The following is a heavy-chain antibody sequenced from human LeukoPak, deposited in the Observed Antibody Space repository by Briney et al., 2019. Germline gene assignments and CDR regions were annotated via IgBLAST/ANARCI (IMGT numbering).Heavy chain of an antibody. D-gene: IGHD3-22*01. V-gene: IGHV3-53*04. CDR3: ARDKYYYDSSGYYYYGMDV. J-gene: IGHJ6*02. CDR2: IYSGGST. CDR1: GFSVSSNY. Sequence: PGGSLRLSCVASGFSVSSNYLSWVRQAPGKGLEWVSVIYSGGSTYYADSVKGRFTISRHNSKNTLYLQMNSLRAEDTAVYYCARDKYYYDSSGYYYYGMDVWGQGTTVTVSS.